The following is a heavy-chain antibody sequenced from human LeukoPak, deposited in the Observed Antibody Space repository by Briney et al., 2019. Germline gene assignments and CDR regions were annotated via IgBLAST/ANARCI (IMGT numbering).Heavy chain of an antibody. Sequence: ASVKVSCKASGYTFTSDGISWGRQAPGQGLEWMGWISAYNGNTNYAQKLQGRVTMTTDTSTSTAYMELRSLRSDDTAVYYCARVLITMVQGVRDWGQGTLVTVSS. CDR3: ARVLITMVQGVRD. J-gene: IGHJ4*02. CDR2: ISAYNGNT. V-gene: IGHV1-18*01. CDR1: GYTFTSDG. D-gene: IGHD3-10*01.